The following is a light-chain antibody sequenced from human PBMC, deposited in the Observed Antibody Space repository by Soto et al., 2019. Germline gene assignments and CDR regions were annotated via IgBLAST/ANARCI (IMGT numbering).Light chain of an antibody. CDR1: QGISNY. Sequence: DIQMTQSPSSLSASVGDRVTITCRASQGISNYLAWYQQKPGKVPKLLIYAASTLQSGVPSRFSGSGSGTEFTLTISSLQPEDDATYYCQKYNNAPPAFTFGPGTKVDIK. V-gene: IGKV1-27*01. CDR2: AAS. CDR3: QKYNNAPPAFT. J-gene: IGKJ3*01.